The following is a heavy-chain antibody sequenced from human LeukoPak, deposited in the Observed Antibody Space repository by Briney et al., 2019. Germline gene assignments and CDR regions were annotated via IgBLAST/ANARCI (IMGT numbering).Heavy chain of an antibody. CDR1: GGSFSGYY. J-gene: IGHJ4*02. CDR2: INHSGST. V-gene: IGHV4-34*01. Sequence: EPSETLSLTCAVYGGSFSGYYWSWLRQPPRKGLEWIGEINHSGSTNYNPSLKSRVTISVDTSKNQFSLELSSVTAADTAVYYCARGIDYWGQGTLVTVSS. CDR3: ARGIDY.